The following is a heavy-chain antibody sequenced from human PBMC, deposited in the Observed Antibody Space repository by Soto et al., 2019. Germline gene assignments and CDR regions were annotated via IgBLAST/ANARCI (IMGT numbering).Heavy chain of an antibody. Sequence: QVQLQESGPGLVKPSETLSLTCTVSGGSVSSGSYYWSWIRQPPGKGLEWIGYMSYRGTTNYNPSLKSRVTISTDTSKNQLSLKLSSVTADDTAVYYCARAINFDFWSDSQSGYYFDYWGRGTLVTVSS. D-gene: IGHD3-3*01. CDR2: MSYRGTT. V-gene: IGHV4-61*01. J-gene: IGHJ4*02. CDR3: ARAINFDFWSDSQSGYYFDY. CDR1: GGSVSSGSYY.